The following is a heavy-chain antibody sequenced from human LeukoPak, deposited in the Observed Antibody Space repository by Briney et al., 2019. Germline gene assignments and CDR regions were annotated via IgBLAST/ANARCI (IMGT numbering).Heavy chain of an antibody. J-gene: IGHJ4*02. V-gene: IGHV4-61*01. CDR3: ARGPPDGDYFDY. Sequence: SETLSLTCTVSGGSVSSGSYYSSWIRQPPGKGLEWFGNIYYTGSTNYNPSLKSRVTISVDTSKNQFSLKLSSVTAADTAVYYCARGPPDGDYFDYWGQGTLVTVSS. CDR2: IYYTGST. D-gene: IGHD4-17*01. CDR1: GGSVSSGSYY.